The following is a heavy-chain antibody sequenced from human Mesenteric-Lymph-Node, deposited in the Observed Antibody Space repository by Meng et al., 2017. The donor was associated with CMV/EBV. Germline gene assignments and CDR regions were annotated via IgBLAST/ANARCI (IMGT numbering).Heavy chain of an antibody. CDR3: ARDGRHSSSFYYWFDP. J-gene: IGHJ5*02. Sequence: GESLKISCAASGFTFSSYWMHWVRQAPGKGLVWVSRVSTDGSGANYADTVKGRFTISRDNAQNSLYLHMNSLRVEDTAVYYCARDGRHSSSFYYWFDPWGQGTLVTVSS. CDR1: GFTFSSYW. V-gene: IGHV3-74*01. D-gene: IGHD6-13*01. CDR2: VSTDGSGA.